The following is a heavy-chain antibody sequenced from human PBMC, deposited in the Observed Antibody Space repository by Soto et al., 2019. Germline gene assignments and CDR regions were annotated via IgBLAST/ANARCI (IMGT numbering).Heavy chain of an antibody. CDR3: ARDRENIVLMVYAIRRGYGMDV. J-gene: IGHJ6*02. CDR2: ISSSSSTI. D-gene: IGHD2-8*01. Sequence: GGSLRLSCAASGFTFSSYSMNWVRQAPGKGLEWVSYISSSSSTIYYADSVKGRFTISRDNAKNSLYLQMNSLRDEDTAVYYCARDRENIVLMVYAIRRGYGMDVWGQGTTVTVSS. CDR1: GFTFSSYS. V-gene: IGHV3-48*02.